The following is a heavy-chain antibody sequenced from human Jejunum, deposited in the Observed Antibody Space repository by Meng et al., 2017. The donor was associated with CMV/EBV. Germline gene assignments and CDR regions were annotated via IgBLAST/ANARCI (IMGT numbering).Heavy chain of an antibody. D-gene: IGHD2-2*01. Sequence: EFSVSRNNMTWVRQAPGKGLEWVSAIYSGNTTYYADSVKGRFTISRDNSKNALSLQMGSLRAEDTAVYYCARQTVVAGSYYGMDVWGQGTTVTVSS. J-gene: IGHJ6*02. V-gene: IGHV3-53*05. CDR3: ARQTVVAGSYYGMDV. CDR2: IYSGNTT. CDR1: EFSVSRNN.